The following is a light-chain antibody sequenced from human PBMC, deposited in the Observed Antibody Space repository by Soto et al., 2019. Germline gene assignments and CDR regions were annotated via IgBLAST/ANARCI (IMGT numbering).Light chain of an antibody. V-gene: IGKV3-15*01. J-gene: IGKJ1*01. CDR1: QSVKSS. CDR3: QHYNHWLWT. Sequence: EIMMTQSPATLSVSPGERATLYCRASQSVKSSLAWYQQKPGQAPRLLIYGASTRATGIPARFSGSGSGTEFTLTISSLQSEDSAVYYCQHYNHWLWTFGQGTKVEIK. CDR2: GAS.